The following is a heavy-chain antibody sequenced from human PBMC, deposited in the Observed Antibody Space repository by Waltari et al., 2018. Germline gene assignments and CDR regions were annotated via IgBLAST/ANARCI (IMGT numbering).Heavy chain of an antibody. CDR1: GYSISSGYY. Sequence: QVQLQESGPGLVKPSETLSLTCAVSGYSISSGYYWGWIRQPPGKGLEWIGSIYHSGSTYYKPSLKSRGTISVDTSKNQFSLKLSSVTAADTAVYYCASYLQWGGGDDAFDIWGQGTMVTVSS. J-gene: IGHJ3*02. CDR3: ASYLQWGGGDDAFDI. D-gene: IGHD2-21*01. V-gene: IGHV4-38-2*01. CDR2: IYHSGST.